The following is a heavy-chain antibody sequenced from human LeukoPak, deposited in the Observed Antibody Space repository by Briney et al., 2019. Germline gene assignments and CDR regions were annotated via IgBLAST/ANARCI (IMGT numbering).Heavy chain of an antibody. CDR3: VKNYYDSSGYYSWYFDY. D-gene: IGHD3-22*01. CDR2: ILASGGGT. V-gene: IGHV3-23*01. J-gene: IGHJ4*02. CDR1: GFTFSSYA. Sequence: GGSLRLSCAASGFTFSSYAMTWVRQAPGKGLEWVSAILASGGGTNYADSAKGRFTISRDNSKKTLYLQMNSLRAEDTAVYYCVKNYYDSSGYYSWYFDYWGQGTQVTVSS.